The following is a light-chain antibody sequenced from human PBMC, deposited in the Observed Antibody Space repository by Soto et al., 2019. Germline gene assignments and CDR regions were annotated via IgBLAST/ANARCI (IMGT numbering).Light chain of an antibody. CDR2: DAS. CDR1: QHVSTY. CDR3: QQRGDLIVT. V-gene: IGKV3-11*01. Sequence: EIVMTQSPSTLSVSPGNRATLSCRASQHVSTYVAWYKQKPGHAPRLLSFDASNRATGVPARFSGSGSGTEFTLTISNLEPGDSGIYYCQQRGDLIVTFGGGTKVDIK. J-gene: IGKJ4*01.